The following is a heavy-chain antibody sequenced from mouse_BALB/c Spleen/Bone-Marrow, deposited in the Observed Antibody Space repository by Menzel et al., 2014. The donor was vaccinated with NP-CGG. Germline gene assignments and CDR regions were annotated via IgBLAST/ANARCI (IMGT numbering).Heavy chain of an antibody. J-gene: IGHJ2*01. CDR1: GYAFSSYW. CDR3: ARTRDYRYDGAFDY. CDR2: IYPGDGDT. D-gene: IGHD2-14*01. V-gene: IGHV1-80*01. Sequence: VQLVESGAELVRPGSSVKISCKASGYAFSSYWMNWVKQRPGQGLEWIGQIYPGDGDTNYNGKFKGKATQTADKSSSTAYMQLSSLTSEDSAVYFCARTRDYRYDGAFDYWGQGTTLTVSS.